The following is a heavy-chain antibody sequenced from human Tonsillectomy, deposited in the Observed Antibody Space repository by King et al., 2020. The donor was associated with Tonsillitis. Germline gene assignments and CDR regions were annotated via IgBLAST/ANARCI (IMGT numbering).Heavy chain of an antibody. CDR3: AKRKVGFDY. Sequence: VQLVESGGGVVQPGGSLRLSCAASGLTFDVYAMHWVRQAPGKGLDWVSLSIGGGGSTYYADSVKGRFTISRDNSKNSLYLQMNSLRTEDTALYYCAKRKVGFDYWGQGTLVTVSS. J-gene: IGHJ4*02. CDR1: GLTFDVYA. CDR2: SIGGGGST. D-gene: IGHD1-26*01. V-gene: IGHV3-43*02.